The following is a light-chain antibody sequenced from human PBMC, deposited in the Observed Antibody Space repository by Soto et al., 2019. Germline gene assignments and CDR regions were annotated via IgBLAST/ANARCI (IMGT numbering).Light chain of an antibody. Sequence: QSVLTQPPSASGSRGQSVIISCTGTSSDVGGYNFVSWYQQHPGKAPKLLIYEVTQRPSGVPDRFSGSKSGNTASLTVSGLQAEDEADYYCCSFAGSNNRVFGTGTKVTV. CDR2: EVT. V-gene: IGLV2-8*01. CDR3: CSFAGSNNRV. CDR1: SSDVGGYNF. J-gene: IGLJ1*01.